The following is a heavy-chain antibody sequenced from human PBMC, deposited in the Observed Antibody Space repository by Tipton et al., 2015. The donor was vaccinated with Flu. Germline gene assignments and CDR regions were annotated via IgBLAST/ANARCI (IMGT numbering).Heavy chain of an antibody. CDR1: GYSINSGYF. Sequence: TLSLTCAVSGYSINSGYFWGWIRQPPGKGLEWIGSMSHSGRTYYNPSLKSRVTISADTWKTQFSLKLGSVTAADTAVYYCARWGSDGSDSWYPFFDFWGQGILVTVSS. CDR2: MSHSGRT. V-gene: IGHV4-38-2*01. CDR3: ARWGSDGSDSWYPFFDF. J-gene: IGHJ4*02. D-gene: IGHD6-13*01.